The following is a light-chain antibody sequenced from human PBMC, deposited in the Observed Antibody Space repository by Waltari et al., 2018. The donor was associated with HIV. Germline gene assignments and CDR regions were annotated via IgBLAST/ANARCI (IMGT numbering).Light chain of an antibody. CDR1: QNVGTY. J-gene: IGKJ4*01. CDR3: QQTYIGPLT. Sequence: DIQMTQSPSSLSASVGVRVTITCRTSQNVGTYLNWYQQKPGRGPSLLIYGATTLQRGVPSRFIGRGSGTDFTLTITSIQAEDFATYFCQQTYIGPLTFGGGTKV. CDR2: GAT. V-gene: IGKV1-39*01.